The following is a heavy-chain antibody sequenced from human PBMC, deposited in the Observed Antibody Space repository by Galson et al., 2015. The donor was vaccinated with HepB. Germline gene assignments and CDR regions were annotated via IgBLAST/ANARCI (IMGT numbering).Heavy chain of an antibody. CDR1: GFTFSNAW. J-gene: IGHJ4*02. CDR2: IKSKTDGGTT. V-gene: IGHV3-15*01. Sequence: SLRLSCAASGFTFSNAWMSWVRQAPGKGLEWVGRIKSKTDGGTTDYAAPVKGRFTISRDDSKNTLYLQMNSLKTEDTAVYYCTTVETVGVGGTPFDYWGQGTLVTVSS. D-gene: IGHD3-3*01. CDR3: TTVETVGVGGTPFDY.